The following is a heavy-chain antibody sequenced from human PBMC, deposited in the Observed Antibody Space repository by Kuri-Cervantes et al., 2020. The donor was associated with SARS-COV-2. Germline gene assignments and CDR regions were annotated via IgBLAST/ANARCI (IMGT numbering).Heavy chain of an antibody. CDR3: ARDSSLVLFDY. Sequence: GESLKISCAASGFTFSSYAMSWVRQAPGKGLEWVSAISGSGGSTYYADSVKGRFTISRDNAKNSLYLQMNSLRAEDTAVYYCARDSSLVLFDYWGQGTLVTVSS. CDR2: ISGSGGST. D-gene: IGHD4/OR15-4a*01. V-gene: IGHV3-23*01. J-gene: IGHJ4*02. CDR1: GFTFSSYA.